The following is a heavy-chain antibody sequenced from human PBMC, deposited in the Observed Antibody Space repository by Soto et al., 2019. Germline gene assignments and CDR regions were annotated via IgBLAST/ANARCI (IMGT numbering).Heavy chain of an antibody. CDR1: GYTFTSYA. Sequence: ASVKVSCKASGYTFTSYAMHWVRQAPGQRLEWMGWINAGNGNTKYSQKFQGRVTITRDTSASTAYMELSSLRSEDTAVYYCARSPPRVGATSVFDYWGQGTLVTVSS. V-gene: IGHV1-3*01. D-gene: IGHD1-26*01. CDR3: ARSPPRVGATSVFDY. J-gene: IGHJ4*02. CDR2: INAGNGNT.